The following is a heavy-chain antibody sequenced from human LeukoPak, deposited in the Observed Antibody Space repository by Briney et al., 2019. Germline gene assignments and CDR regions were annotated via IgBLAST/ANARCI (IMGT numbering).Heavy chain of an antibody. CDR1: GGSISSYY. V-gene: IGHV4-4*07. D-gene: IGHD3-22*01. J-gene: IGHJ5*02. CDR3: ARGVRYYDSSGYSGVVGFDP. Sequence: SETLSLTCTVSGGSISSYYWSWIRQPAGKGLEWIGRFYSGGSTDYNPSLKSRVTMSVDTSKNQFSLKLSSVTAADTAVYYCARGVRYYDSSGYSGVVGFDPWGQGTLVTVSS. CDR2: FYSGGST.